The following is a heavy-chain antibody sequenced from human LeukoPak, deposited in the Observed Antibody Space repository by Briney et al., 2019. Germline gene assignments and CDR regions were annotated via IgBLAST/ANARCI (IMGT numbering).Heavy chain of an antibody. J-gene: IGHJ5*02. CDR1: GGSFSGYY. D-gene: IGHD3-10*01. Sequence: SETLSLTCAVYGGSFSGYYWSWIRQPPGKGLEWTGEINHSGSANYNPSLKSRVTISVDTSKNQFSLKLSSVTAADTAVYYCARKYGSAPNWFDPWGQGTLVTVSS. CDR2: INHSGSA. CDR3: ARKYGSAPNWFDP. V-gene: IGHV4-34*01.